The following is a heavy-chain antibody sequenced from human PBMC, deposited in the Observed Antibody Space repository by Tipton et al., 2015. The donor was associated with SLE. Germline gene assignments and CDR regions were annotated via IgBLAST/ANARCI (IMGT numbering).Heavy chain of an antibody. D-gene: IGHD4-23*01. CDR3: ARAGRVTAHYFDY. J-gene: IGHJ4*01. V-gene: IGHV3-11*01. CDR1: GFTFSDHY. Sequence: SLRLSCAASGFTFSDHYMSWIRQAPGKGLEWVSYISSSGSSIYYADSVKGRFTISRDNAKNSLYLQMSSLRAEDTAIYYCARAGRVTAHYFDYWGHGALVTVSS. CDR2: ISSSGSSI.